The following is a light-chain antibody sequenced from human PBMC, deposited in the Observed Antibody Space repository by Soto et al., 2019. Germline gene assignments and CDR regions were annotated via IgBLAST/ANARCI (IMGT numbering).Light chain of an antibody. CDR3: QKYNRAPWT. Sequence: DIQMTQSPSSRSASVGDRVTITCRASQGISTYFDWYQQKPGKVPKLMIYAATTLQSWVPYRFSCSGSGTDFTLNISSLQPEDVSTYYCQKYNRAPWTFGQGTKVEIK. CDR2: AAT. J-gene: IGKJ1*01. CDR1: QGISTY. V-gene: IGKV1-27*01.